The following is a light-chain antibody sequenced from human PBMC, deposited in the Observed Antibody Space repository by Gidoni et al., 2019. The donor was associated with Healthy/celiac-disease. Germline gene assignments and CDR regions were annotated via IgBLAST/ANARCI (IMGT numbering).Light chain of an antibody. J-gene: IGLJ3*02. CDR1: SSEVGSYNP. Sequence: QSALTQPASVSGSPGQSITIPCTGTSSEVGSYNPVSWYQQHPGKAPKPMIYEGSKRPSGVSNRFSGSKSGNTASLTISGLQAEDEADYYCCSYAGSSTGVFGGGTKLTVL. CDR3: CSYAGSSTGV. V-gene: IGLV2-23*01. CDR2: EGS.